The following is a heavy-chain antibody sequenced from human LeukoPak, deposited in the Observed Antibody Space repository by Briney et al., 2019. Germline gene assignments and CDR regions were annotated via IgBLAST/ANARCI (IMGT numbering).Heavy chain of an antibody. CDR1: GLTFSSHW. D-gene: IGHD6-19*01. Sequence: GGSLRFSCAASGLTFSSHWMHWVRQAPGKGLVWVSRITNDGSSTTYADSVKGRFTISRDNAKNMLYLQVNSLRAEDTAVYYCARDSSGFDYWGQGTLVTVSS. V-gene: IGHV3-74*01. CDR3: ARDSSGFDY. CDR2: ITNDGSST. J-gene: IGHJ4*02.